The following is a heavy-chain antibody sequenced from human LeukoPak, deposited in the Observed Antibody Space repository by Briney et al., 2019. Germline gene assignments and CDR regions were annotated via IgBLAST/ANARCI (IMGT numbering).Heavy chain of an antibody. Sequence: SETLSLTCPVSGVSITSSRYYWSWIRQPPGKGLEWIGYIYYSGSTNYNPSLKSRVTISVDTSKNQFSLKLRSVTAADTAVYYCARDRKQWLRGPFDPWGQGTLVTVSS. CDR3: ARDRKQWLRGPFDP. CDR2: IYYSGST. D-gene: IGHD6-19*01. J-gene: IGHJ5*02. V-gene: IGHV4-61*01. CDR1: GVSITSSRYY.